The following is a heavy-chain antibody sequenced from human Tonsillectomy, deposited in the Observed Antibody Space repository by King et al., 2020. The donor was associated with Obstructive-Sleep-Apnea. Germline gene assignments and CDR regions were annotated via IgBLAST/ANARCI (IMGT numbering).Heavy chain of an antibody. CDR1: GFTFSTYG. V-gene: IGHV3-33*01. Sequence: VQLVESGGGVVQPGRSLRLSCAASGFTFSTYGMHWVRQAPGKGLEWVAVIWYDGSNKYYADSVKGRFTISRDNSKNTMFLQMNCLGAEDTALYYCSRGQHSSSWHRDFDYWGQGTLVTVSS. D-gene: IGHD6-13*01. J-gene: IGHJ4*02. CDR3: SRGQHSSSWHRDFDY. CDR2: IWYDGSNK.